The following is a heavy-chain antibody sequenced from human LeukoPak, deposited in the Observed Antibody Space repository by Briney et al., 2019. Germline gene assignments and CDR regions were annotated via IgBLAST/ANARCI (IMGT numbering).Heavy chain of an antibody. CDR3: ALLSGGTFDY. J-gene: IGHJ4*02. Sequence: GGSLRLSCAASGFFVTANYLAWARRAPGKGLEWVSTISNGGDPFYGDSVKGRSTISRDESTNTFSLQLDSLRVEDMGVYYCALLSGGTFDYWGQGTQVTVAS. D-gene: IGHD2/OR15-2a*01. CDR2: ISNGGDP. V-gene: IGHV3-53*01. CDR1: GFFVTANY.